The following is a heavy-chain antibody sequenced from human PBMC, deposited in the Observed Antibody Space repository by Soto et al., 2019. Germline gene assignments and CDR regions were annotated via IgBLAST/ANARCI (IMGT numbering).Heavy chain of an antibody. Sequence: GGSLRLSCAASGFTFRSFTMNWVRQAPGQGLKWVSTISSNSAYIYYTDALRGRFTISRVNAKNSLHLQMNSRRAEDTAVYYCTRDASRDSSARGWFDPWGPGTLVTVSS. D-gene: IGHD6-13*01. CDR2: ISSNSAYI. V-gene: IGHV3-21*01. J-gene: IGHJ5*02. CDR3: TRDASRDSSARGWFDP. CDR1: GFTFRSFT.